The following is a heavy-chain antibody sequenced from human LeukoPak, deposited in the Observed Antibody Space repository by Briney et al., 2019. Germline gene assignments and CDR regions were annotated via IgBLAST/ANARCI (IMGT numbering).Heavy chain of an antibody. V-gene: IGHV3-20*01. D-gene: IGHD2-15*01. Sequence: GGSLRLSCAASGFTFDDYGMSWVRQAPGKGLEWVSSINWNGGSTGYADSVKGRFTISRDNAKNSLYLQMNSLRAEDTALYHCARGGYCSGGSCDWFDPWGQGTLVTVSS. CDR1: GFTFDDYG. CDR2: INWNGGST. J-gene: IGHJ5*02. CDR3: ARGGYCSGGSCDWFDP.